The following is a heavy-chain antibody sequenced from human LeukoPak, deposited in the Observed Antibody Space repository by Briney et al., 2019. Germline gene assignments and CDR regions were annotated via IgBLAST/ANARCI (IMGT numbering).Heavy chain of an antibody. CDR2: INHSGST. D-gene: IGHD3-22*01. CDR1: GGSFSGYY. V-gene: IGHV4-34*01. Sequence: SETLSLTCAVYGGSFSGYYWSWIRQPPGKGLEWIGEINHSGSTNYNPSLKSRVTISVDTSKNQFSLKLSSVTAADTAVYYSARVYDSSGYRLYYYYYYYMDVWGKGTTVTVSS. J-gene: IGHJ6*03. CDR3: ARVYDSSGYRLYYYYYYYMDV.